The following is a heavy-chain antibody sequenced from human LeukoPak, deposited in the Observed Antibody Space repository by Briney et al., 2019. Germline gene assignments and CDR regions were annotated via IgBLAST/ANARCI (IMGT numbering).Heavy chain of an antibody. CDR1: GGSISSSSHY. J-gene: IGHJ6*02. V-gene: IGHV4-39*01. CDR2: IYYSGST. D-gene: IGHD3-10*01. Sequence: SETLSLTCTVSGGSISSSSHYWGWIRQTPGKGLEWIGNIYYSGSTNYNPSLKSRVTISVDTSKNQFSLKLSSVTAADTAVYYCARHTDYYGSGSYSYYYYGMDVWGQGTTVTVSS. CDR3: ARHTDYYGSGSYSYYYYGMDV.